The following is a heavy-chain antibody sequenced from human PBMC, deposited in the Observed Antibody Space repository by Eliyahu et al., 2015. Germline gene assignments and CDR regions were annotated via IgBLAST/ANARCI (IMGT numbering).Heavy chain of an antibody. J-gene: IGHJ4*02. CDR1: GFAVXSNX. CDR2: MXNGGAT. D-gene: IGHD3-16*01. CDR3: ARDLGAYKRAFDY. V-gene: IGHV3-53*01. Sequence: EVQLVESGGGLIQPGGSLRLSCAASGFAVXSNXMGWVXQAPGKGLEWLSVMXNGGATYYADSVKGRFTISRDNSKNTLYLQMNSLRADDTAVYYCARDLGAYKRAFDYWGQGTLVTVSS.